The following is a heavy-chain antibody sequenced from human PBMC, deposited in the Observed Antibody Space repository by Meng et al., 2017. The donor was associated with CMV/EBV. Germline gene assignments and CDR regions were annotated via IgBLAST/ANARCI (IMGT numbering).Heavy chain of an antibody. V-gene: IGHV3-30*02. J-gene: IGHJ6*02. Sequence: GESLKISCAASGFTFSSYGMHWVRQAPGKGLEWVAFIRYDGSNKYYADSVKGRFTISRDNSKNTLYLQMNSLRAEDTAVYYCAKDQEMDYDFRSGYSYYYGMDVWGQGTTVTVSS. CDR2: IRYDGSNK. CDR1: GFTFSSYG. D-gene: IGHD3-3*01. CDR3: AKDQEMDYDFRSGYSYYYGMDV.